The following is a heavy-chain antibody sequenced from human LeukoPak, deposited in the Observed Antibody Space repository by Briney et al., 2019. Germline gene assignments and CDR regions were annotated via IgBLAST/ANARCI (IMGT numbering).Heavy chain of an antibody. V-gene: IGHV1-18*01. CDR1: GYTFTSYG. CDR2: ISAYNGNT. J-gene: IGHJ5*02. Sequence: ASVKVSCKASGYTFTSYGISWVRQAPGQGLEWMGWISAYNGNTNYAQKLQGRVTMTTDTSTSTAYMELRSLRSDDTAVYYCARDLLAGGSQNNCFAPWGQGTLATVSS. CDR3: ARDLLAGGSQNNCFAP. D-gene: IGHD2-15*01.